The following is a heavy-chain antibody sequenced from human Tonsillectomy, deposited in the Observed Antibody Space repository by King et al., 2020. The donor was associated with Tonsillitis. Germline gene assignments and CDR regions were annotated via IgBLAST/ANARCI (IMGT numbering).Heavy chain of an antibody. CDR1: GYTFTTFG. CDR3: ARDLGDLYFDY. CDR2: ISTYNGKA. V-gene: IGHV1-18*01. J-gene: IGHJ4*02. D-gene: IGHD2-21*01. Sequence: QLVQSGAEVKKPGASVKVSCKASGYTFTTFGISWVRQAPGQGLEWMGWISTYNGKANYAQKIQGRVTMTTDTSTSTAYMELGSLRSDDTAVYYCARDLGDLYFDYWGQGTLVTVSS.